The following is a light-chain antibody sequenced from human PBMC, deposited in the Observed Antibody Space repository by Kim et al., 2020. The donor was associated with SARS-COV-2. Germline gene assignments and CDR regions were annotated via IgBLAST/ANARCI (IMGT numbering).Light chain of an antibody. J-gene: IGKJ4*01. CDR2: GAS. V-gene: IGKV3-20*01. CDR1: QTIDSSY. Sequence: EIVLTQSPGTLSLSAGERATLSCRASQTIDSSYLVWYQQKPGQAPRLLIFGASIRATGIPDRFSSSGSGTDFTLAISRMEPEDSAVYYCHLYGTSSLTFGGGTPVYIK. CDR3: HLYGTSSLT.